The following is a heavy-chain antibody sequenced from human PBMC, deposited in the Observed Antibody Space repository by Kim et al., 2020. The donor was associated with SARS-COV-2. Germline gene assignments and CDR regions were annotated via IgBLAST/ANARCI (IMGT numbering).Heavy chain of an antibody. Sequence: GGSLRLSCAASGFIFSNSWMHWVRQAPGKGLVWVSRINADGTKTNYADSVKGRFTISRDNAKSTLYLQMNSLRDEDTAVYYCTRGYTYRDYWGQRTLVTVAS. V-gene: IGHV3-74*01. CDR1: GFIFSNSW. CDR2: INADGTKT. CDR3: TRGYTYRDY. D-gene: IGHD5-18*01. J-gene: IGHJ4*02.